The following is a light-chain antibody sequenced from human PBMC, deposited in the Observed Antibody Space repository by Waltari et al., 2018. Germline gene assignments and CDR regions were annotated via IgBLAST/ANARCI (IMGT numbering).Light chain of an antibody. CDR3: QQGNSFPPT. J-gene: IGKJ1*01. V-gene: IGKV1-12*01. CDR2: STS. Sequence: DIQMTQSPSSVSAFVGERVTITCRATQDISSWLDWYQQKPGKAPKLLIYSTSALQSGVPSRFSGSGSGTDFTLTINSLQPEDFATYYCQQGNSFPPTFGQGTKVEIK. CDR1: QDISSW.